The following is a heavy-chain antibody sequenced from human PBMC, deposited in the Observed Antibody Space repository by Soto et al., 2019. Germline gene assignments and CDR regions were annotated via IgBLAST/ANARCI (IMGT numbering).Heavy chain of an antibody. CDR1: GYTLIMYY. V-gene: IGHV1-46*01. CDR3: AREGQAPYYYYGMDV. CDR2: INPSGGST. J-gene: IGHJ6*02. Sequence: GASVKVSCKASGYTLIMYYIHWMRQAPGQGLEWMGIINPSGGSTTYAEKFQGRVTMTTDTSTSTAHMELRSLRSDDTAVYYCAREGQAPYYYYGMDVWGQGIAVTVSS.